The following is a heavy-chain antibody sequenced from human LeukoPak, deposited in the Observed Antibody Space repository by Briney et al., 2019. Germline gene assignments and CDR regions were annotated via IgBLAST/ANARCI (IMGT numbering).Heavy chain of an antibody. J-gene: IGHJ3*02. Sequence: GGSLRLSCAASGFTFGSYAMTGVRRAPGKGRDWVSVISGSGVSTYYADSVKGRFTISRDNSKNTLYLQMNSLRAEDTAVYYCAKSSSGYTDALDIWGQGTMVTVSS. D-gene: IGHD3-22*01. CDR2: ISGSGVST. CDR3: AKSSSGYTDALDI. CDR1: GFTFGSYA. V-gene: IGHV3-23*01.